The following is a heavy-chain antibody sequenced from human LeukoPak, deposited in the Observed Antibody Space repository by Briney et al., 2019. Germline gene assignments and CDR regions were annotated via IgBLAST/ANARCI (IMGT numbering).Heavy chain of an antibody. V-gene: IGHV3-9*01. CDR3: AKDDAFDI. J-gene: IGHJ3*02. CDR1: GFTFSSYW. CDR2: ISWNSGSI. Sequence: GGSLRLSCAASGFTFSSYWMSWVRQAPGKGLEWVSGISWNSGSIGYADSVKGRFTISRDNAKNSLYLQMNSLRAEDTALYYCAKDDAFDIWGQGTMVTVSS.